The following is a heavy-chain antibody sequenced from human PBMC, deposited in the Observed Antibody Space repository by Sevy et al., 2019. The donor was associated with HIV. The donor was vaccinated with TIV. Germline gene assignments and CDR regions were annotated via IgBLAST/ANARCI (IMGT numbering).Heavy chain of an antibody. CDR3: AGDGGYDSRGYDLSNY. CDR2: ISYDGSNT. D-gene: IGHD3-22*01. Sequence: GGSLRLSCAASGFTFSTYAMHWVRQAPGKGLEWVAVISYDGSNTYYADSVKGGFTISRDSSKNTLYLQMDSLGAEDMDVYFCAGDGGYDSRGYDLSNYWGQGTLVTVSS. CDR1: GFTFSTYA. V-gene: IGHV3-30-3*01. J-gene: IGHJ4*02.